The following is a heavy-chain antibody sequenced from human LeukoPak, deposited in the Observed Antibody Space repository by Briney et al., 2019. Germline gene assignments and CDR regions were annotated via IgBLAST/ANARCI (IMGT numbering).Heavy chain of an antibody. J-gene: IGHJ4*02. CDR2: ISSVGTIM. Sequence: GGSLRLSCAASGFTFSSYSMNWVRQAPGKGLECVSCISSVGTIMYYADSVKGRFIISRDNAKNSLYLQMNSLRAEDTAVYYCARFGSGIDYWGQGTLVTVSS. D-gene: IGHD3-10*01. CDR1: GFTFSSYS. CDR3: ARFGSGIDY. V-gene: IGHV3-48*04.